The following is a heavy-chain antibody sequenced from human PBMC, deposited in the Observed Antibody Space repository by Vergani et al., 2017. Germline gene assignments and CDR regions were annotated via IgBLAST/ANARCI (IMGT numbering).Heavy chain of an antibody. J-gene: IGHJ6*02. CDR1: GFTFSSYW. D-gene: IGHD3-3*01. Sequence: EVQLVESGGGLVQPGGSLRLSCAASGFTFSSYWMHWVRQAPGKGLVWVSRINSDGSSTSYADSVKGRFTISRDNAKNTLYLQMNSLRAEDTAVYYCARCSDYDFWSGYPYGYGMDVWGQGTTVTVSS. V-gene: IGHV3-74*01. CDR2: INSDGSST. CDR3: ARCSDYDFWSGYPYGYGMDV.